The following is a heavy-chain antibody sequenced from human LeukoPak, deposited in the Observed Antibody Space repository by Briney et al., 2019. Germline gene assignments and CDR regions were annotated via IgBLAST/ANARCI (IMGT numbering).Heavy chain of an antibody. V-gene: IGHV3-21*01. CDR2: ISSSSSYI. CDR1: GFTFSSYS. Sequence: PGGSLRLSCAASGFTFSSYSMNWVRQAPGKGLEWVSSISSSSSYIYYADSVKGRFTISRDNAKNSLYLQMNSLRAEDTAVYYCAREYTSEGGVFDPWGQGTLVTVSS. D-gene: IGHD3-16*01. J-gene: IGHJ5*02. CDR3: AREYTSEGGVFDP.